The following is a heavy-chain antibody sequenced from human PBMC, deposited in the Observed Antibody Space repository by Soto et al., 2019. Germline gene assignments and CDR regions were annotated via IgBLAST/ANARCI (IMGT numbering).Heavy chain of an antibody. CDR2: FRSSGDDGTT. Sequence: PGGSLRLSCVASGFTFSSYSMSWVRQAPGKGLEWVSGFRSSGDDGTTYYADSVKGRFTISRDNYKNTLFLQMNSLRAEDTAIYYCAKKVNSGPGSQYFDYWGQGTLVTVSS. CDR1: GFTFSSYS. V-gene: IGHV3-23*01. CDR3: AKKVNSGPGSQYFDY. D-gene: IGHD3-10*01. J-gene: IGHJ4*02.